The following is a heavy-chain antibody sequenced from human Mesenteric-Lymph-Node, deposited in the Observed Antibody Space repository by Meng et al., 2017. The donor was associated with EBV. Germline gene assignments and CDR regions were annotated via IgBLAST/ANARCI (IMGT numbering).Heavy chain of an antibody. V-gene: IGHV1-8*01. Sequence: QLVQSGAEVKKPGASVKVSCKASGYTFTSYGISWVRQAPGQGLEWMGWMNPNSGNTGYAQKFQGRVTMTRNTSISTAYMELSSLRSEDTAVYYCARGGPEMATISDWGQGTLVTVSS. CDR3: ARGGPEMATISD. CDR1: GYTFTSYG. CDR2: MNPNSGNT. D-gene: IGHD5-24*01. J-gene: IGHJ4*02.